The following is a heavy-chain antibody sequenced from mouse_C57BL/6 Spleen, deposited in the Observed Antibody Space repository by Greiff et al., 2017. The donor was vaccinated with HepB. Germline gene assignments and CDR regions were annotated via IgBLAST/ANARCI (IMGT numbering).Heavy chain of an antibody. D-gene: IGHD2-3*01. CDR3: ARNKGDGYYFYAMDY. V-gene: IGHV3-6*01. CDR2: ISYDGSN. Sequence: EPGPGLVKPSQSLSLTCSVTGYSITSGYYWNWIRQLPGNKLEWMGYISYDGSNNYNPSFKNRISITRATSMNRFFLKLNSVTTEDTAKYYCARNKGDGYYFYAMDYWGQGTSVTVSS. J-gene: IGHJ4*01. CDR1: GYSITSGYY.